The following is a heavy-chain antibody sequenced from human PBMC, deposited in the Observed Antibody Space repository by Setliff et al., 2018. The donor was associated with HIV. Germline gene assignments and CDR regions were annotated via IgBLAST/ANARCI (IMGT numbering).Heavy chain of an antibody. CDR1: GYTFTTYS. V-gene: IGHV1-3*01. CDR2: INVGNGDT. J-gene: IGHJ4*02. CDR3: ARGALLAVFDFDH. D-gene: IGHD3-10*01. Sequence: ASVKVSCKASGYTFTTYSLHWVRQAPGHSLEWMGWINVGNGDTKYSPDLQGRISITRDTSANTAYMELSSLRSDDTAVYFCARGALLAVFDFDHWGQGTQVTVSS.